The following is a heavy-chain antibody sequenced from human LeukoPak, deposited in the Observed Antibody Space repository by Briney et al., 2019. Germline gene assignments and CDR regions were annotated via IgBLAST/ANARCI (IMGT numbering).Heavy chain of an antibody. J-gene: IGHJ6*02. CDR2: ISYDGSNK. Sequence: PGGSLRLSCAASGFTFSNYAMHWVRQAPGKGLEWVAVISYDGSNKYYADSVKGRFTISRDSSKNTLYLQMSSLRAEDMAVYYCARGGYYDYVWGSYRYRTPDYYGMDVWGQGTTVTVSS. D-gene: IGHD3-16*02. CDR3: ARGGYYDYVWGSYRYRTPDYYGMDV. V-gene: IGHV3-30-3*01. CDR1: GFTFSNYA.